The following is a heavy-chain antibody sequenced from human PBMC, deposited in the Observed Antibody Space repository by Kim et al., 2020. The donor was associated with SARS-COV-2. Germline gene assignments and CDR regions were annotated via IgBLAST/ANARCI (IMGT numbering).Heavy chain of an antibody. Sequence: RYSPSFQGQVTISADKSVSTAYLQWSSLKASDTAMYYCARPSGVASKFDYWGQGTLVTVSS. J-gene: IGHJ4*02. D-gene: IGHD2-8*01. CDR3: ARPSGVASKFDY. V-gene: IGHV5-51*01.